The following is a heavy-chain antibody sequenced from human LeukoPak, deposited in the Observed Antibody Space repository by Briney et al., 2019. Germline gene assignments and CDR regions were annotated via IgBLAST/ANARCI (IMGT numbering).Heavy chain of an antibody. V-gene: IGHV3-30*18. D-gene: IGHD3-3*01. CDR3: AKVLRFLEWLYPFDY. Sequence: GGSLRLSCAASGFTFGSYGMHWVRQAPGKGLEWVAVISYDGSNKYYADSVKGRFTISRDNSKNTLYLQMNSLRAEDTAVYYCAKVLRFLEWLYPFDYWGQGTLVTVSS. CDR2: ISYDGSNK. CDR1: GFTFGSYG. J-gene: IGHJ4*02.